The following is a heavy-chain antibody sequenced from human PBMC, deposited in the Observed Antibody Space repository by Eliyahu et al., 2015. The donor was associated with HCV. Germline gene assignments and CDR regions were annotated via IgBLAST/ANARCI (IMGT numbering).Heavy chain of an antibody. CDR2: ISYXEDNT. D-gene: IGHD2-15*01. Sequence: QVQVVESGGGVVQPGGSLGLSCAASGFFFXXFGMHWXRXAPGKGLEWVAVISYXEDNTHYADSAKGRFTISRDNSKNTLYLQMNSLRDEDTAVYYCAKGGYCRGGTCYFDYYYYMDVWGKGTTVTVSS. J-gene: IGHJ6*03. CDR3: AKGGYCRGGTCYFDYYYYMDV. V-gene: IGHV3-30*18. CDR1: GFFFXXFG.